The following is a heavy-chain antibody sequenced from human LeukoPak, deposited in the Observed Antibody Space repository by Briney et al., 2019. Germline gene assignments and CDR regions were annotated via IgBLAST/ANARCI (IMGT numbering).Heavy chain of an antibody. D-gene: IGHD3-10*01. J-gene: IGHJ4*02. Sequence: GASVKVSCKASGGTFSSYAISWVRQAPGQGLEWMGGIIPIFGTANYAQKFQGRVTITADESTSTAYMELSSLRSEDTAVYYCARDYYGSGSSKPLGYWGQGTLVTVSS. CDR1: GGTFSSYA. CDR2: IIPIFGTA. CDR3: ARDYYGSGSSKPLGY. V-gene: IGHV1-69*13.